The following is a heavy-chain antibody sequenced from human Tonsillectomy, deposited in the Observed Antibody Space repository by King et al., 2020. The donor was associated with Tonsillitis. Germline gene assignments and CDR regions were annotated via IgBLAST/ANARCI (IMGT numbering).Heavy chain of an antibody. V-gene: IGHV4-34*01. Sequence: VQLQQWGAGLLKPSETRSLTFAVYVVSFSDYFWNWIRQPPGKGLEWIGDINHSGSTNFNPSLNSRVTISMDTSKNQFSLKLRSVTAADTAVYYCARGKYDFWSGYSDYFDYWGRGTLVTVSS. J-gene: IGHJ4*02. CDR3: ARGKYDFWSGYSDYFDY. CDR1: VVSFSDYF. CDR2: INHSGST. D-gene: IGHD3-3*01.